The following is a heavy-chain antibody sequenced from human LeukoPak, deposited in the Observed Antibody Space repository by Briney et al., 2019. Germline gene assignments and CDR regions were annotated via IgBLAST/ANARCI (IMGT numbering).Heavy chain of an antibody. CDR3: ARDRPQYHLLEKYYYYYMDV. J-gene: IGHJ6*03. V-gene: IGHV4-38-2*02. CDR2: IYHSGST. D-gene: IGHD4-11*01. CDR1: GYSISSGYY. Sequence: SETLSLTCTVPGYSISSGYYWGWIRQPPGKGLEWIGSIYHSGSTYYNPSLKSRVTISVDTSKNQFSLKLSSVTAADTAVYYCARDRPQYHLLEKYYYYYMDVWGKGTTVTISS.